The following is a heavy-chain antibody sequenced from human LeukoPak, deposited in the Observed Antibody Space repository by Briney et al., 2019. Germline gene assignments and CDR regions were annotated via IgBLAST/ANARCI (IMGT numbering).Heavy chain of an antibody. CDR2: ISYDGSNK. D-gene: IGHD3-22*01. CDR1: GFTFSSYG. Sequence: PGGSLRLSCAASGFTFSSYGMHWVRQAPGKGLEWVAVISYDGSNKYYADSVKGRFTISRDNSKNTLYLQMKSLRAEDTAVYYCAKDLGSSGHIPWGQGTLVTVSS. CDR3: AKDLGSSGHIP. V-gene: IGHV3-30*18. J-gene: IGHJ5*02.